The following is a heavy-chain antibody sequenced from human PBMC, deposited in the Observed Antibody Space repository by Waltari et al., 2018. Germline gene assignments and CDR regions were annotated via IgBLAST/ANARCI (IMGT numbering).Heavy chain of an antibody. CDR2: IGGSVADT. Sequence: EIQLLESGGGLVQPGGSRILSCAACGFALSSYRLNWVRQAPGKGLEWVSTIGGSVADTYYSDSVKGPFPLSPSPASPPLTLPLTRLRAQDTSLSSCAPSSSLPSFLPFSSSIWGQGTMVTVSS. V-gene: IGHV3-23*01. CDR1: GFALSSYR. CDR3: APSSSLPSFLPFSSSI. J-gene: IGHJ3*02.